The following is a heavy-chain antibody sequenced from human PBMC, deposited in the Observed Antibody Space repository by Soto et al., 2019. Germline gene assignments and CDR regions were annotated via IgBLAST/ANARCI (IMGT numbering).Heavy chain of an antibody. J-gene: IGHJ5*02. CDR2: IYQGGST. D-gene: IGHD3-22*01. V-gene: IGHV4-38-2*01. CDR3: ARVGPWVPYYYDGSPYTFENWFDP. CDR1: GYSISSGYY. Sequence: PSETLSLTCAVSGYSISSGYYWGWLRQPPGKGLEWIGSIYQGGSTYYNPSLNSRVTLSIDMTNNHVSLILNSVTAADTAVYYCARVGPWVPYYYDGSPYTFENWFDPWGQGTLVTVSS.